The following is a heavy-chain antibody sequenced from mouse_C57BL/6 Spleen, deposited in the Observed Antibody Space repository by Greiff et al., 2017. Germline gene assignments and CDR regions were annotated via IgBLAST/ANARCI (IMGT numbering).Heavy chain of an antibody. J-gene: IGHJ2*01. CDR2: ISSGGDYI. CDR3: TSLYYYGSRNYFDY. Sequence: EVKVVESGEGLVKPGGSLKLSCAASGFTFSSYAMSWVRQTPEKRLEWVAYISSGGDYIYYADTVKGRFTISRDNARNTLYLQMSSLKSEDTAMYYCTSLYYYGSRNYFDYWGQGTTLTVSS. CDR1: GFTFSSYA. D-gene: IGHD1-1*01. V-gene: IGHV5-9-1*02.